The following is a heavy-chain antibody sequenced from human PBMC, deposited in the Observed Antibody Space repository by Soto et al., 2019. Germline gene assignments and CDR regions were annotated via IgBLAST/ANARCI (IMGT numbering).Heavy chain of an antibody. D-gene: IGHD3-9*01. J-gene: IGHJ4*02. CDR2: ISSSSSTI. CDR3: AKVLENAYYDILTGYFDY. Sequence: GGSLRLSCAASGFTFSSYSMNWVRQAPGKGLEWVSYISSSSSTIYYADSVKGRFTISRDNAKNSLYLQMNSMRAEDTAVYYCAKVLENAYYDILTGYFDYWGQGTLVTVSS. CDR1: GFTFSSYS. V-gene: IGHV3-48*01.